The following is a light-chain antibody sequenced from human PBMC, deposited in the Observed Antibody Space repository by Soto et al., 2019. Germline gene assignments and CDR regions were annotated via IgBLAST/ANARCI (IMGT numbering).Light chain of an antibody. CDR2: QDS. J-gene: IGLJ1*01. Sequence: SYELTQPTSVSVSPGQTASITCSGDKLGDKYACWYQQKPGQSPVLVIYQDSKRPSGVPDRFSGSKSGNTAALTIAGLQAEDEADYYCCSYAGSYVFGTGTKLTVL. CDR3: CSYAGSYV. V-gene: IGLV3-1*01. CDR1: KLGDKY.